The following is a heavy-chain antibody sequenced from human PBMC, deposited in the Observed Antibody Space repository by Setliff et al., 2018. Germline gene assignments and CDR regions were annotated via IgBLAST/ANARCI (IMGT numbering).Heavy chain of an antibody. CDR2: ISYDGAI. D-gene: IGHD4-4*01. J-gene: IGHJ4*02. CDR1: DDSFYSSSYY. V-gene: IGHV4-39*01. Sequence: SLTCSVSDDSFYSSSYYWAWIRQPPGRGLEWIGSISYDGAINYNSSLKSRVAMSLDVPERQFALKLSSVTAVDAAVYYCAREGRWDYSYPIYWGQGILVTVSS. CDR3: AREGRWDYSYPIY.